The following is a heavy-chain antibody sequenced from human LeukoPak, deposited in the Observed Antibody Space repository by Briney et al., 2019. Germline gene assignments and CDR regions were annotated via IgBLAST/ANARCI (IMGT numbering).Heavy chain of an antibody. CDR3: ARDTTMIIYWFDP. V-gene: IGHV1-2*02. J-gene: IGHJ5*02. Sequence: GASVKVSCKASGYTFTGYYMHWVRQAPGQGLEWMGWINPNSGGTNYAQKFQGRVTMTRDTSVSTAYMELNRLRSDDTGVYYCARDTTMIIYWFDPWGQGTLVTVSS. D-gene: IGHD5-18*01. CDR1: GYTFTGYY. CDR2: INPNSGGT.